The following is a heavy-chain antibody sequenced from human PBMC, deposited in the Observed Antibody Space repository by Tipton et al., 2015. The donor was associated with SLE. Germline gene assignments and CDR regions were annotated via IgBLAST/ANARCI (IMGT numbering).Heavy chain of an antibody. CDR1: GGSFSGYY. V-gene: IGHV4-34*01. CDR2: INHSGST. D-gene: IGHD3-3*01. Sequence: TLSLTCAVYGGSFSGYYWSWIRQPPGKGLEWIGEINHSGSTYYNPSLKSRVTISVDTSKNQFSLKLSSVTAADTAVYYCARAPTSYFGVVNDAFDIWGQGTMVTVSS. CDR3: ARAPTSYFGVVNDAFDI. J-gene: IGHJ3*02.